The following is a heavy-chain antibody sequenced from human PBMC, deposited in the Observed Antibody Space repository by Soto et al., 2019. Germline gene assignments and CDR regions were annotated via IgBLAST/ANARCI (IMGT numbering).Heavy chain of an antibody. D-gene: IGHD3-9*01. CDR2: LSGGGSTT. V-gene: IGHV3-23*01. J-gene: IGHJ4*02. CDR1: GFTFSLSA. Sequence: EVQLLESGGGFVQPGESLRLSCAASGFTFSLSAMSWVRQAPGRGLDWVSSLSGGGSTTDYADSVKCRFTISRDNSKNTVHLQMNSLRAEDTAVYYCAKGPEYDILTGCDYWGQGARVTVSS. CDR3: AKGPEYDILTGCDY.